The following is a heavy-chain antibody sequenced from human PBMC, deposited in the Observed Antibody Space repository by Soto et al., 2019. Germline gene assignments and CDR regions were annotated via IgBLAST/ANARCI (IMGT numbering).Heavy chain of an antibody. D-gene: IGHD6-19*01. Sequence: QVQLVQSGAEVKKPGSSVKVSCKASGGTFSNYAFSWVRQAPGQGLEWMGGMNPIFGTPNYAQKFRGRVTITADASTSTAYMELRSLRSEDTAVYYCARDPYSSGYYSIYYFGMDVWGQGTTVTVSS. CDR1: GGTFSNYA. J-gene: IGHJ6*02. V-gene: IGHV1-69*01. CDR3: ARDPYSSGYYSIYYFGMDV. CDR2: MNPIFGTP.